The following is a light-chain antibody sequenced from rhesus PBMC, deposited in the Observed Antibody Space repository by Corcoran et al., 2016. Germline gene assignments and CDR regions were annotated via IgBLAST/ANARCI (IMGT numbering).Light chain of an antibody. CDR3: MQGTQLPPT. Sequence: DIVMTQTPLSLPVTPGEPASISCRSSQSLLHSDGYTYLDWYLQKPGQAPQLVIYLGSNRASGVPDRFSGSGSGTDFTLKICRVEAGDVGVYYCMQGTQLPPTFGQGTKVEIK. V-gene: IGKV2-78*01. J-gene: IGKJ1*01. CDR2: LGS. CDR1: QSLLHSDGYTY.